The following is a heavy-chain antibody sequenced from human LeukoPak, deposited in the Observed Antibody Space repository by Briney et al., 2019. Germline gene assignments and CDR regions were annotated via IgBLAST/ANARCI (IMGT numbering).Heavy chain of an antibody. CDR3: AHSSSSSWFFDY. CDR1: GFSLSTSGVG. J-gene: IGHJ4*02. V-gene: IGHV2-5*02. Sequence: SGPTLVKHTQTLTLTRTFSGFSLSTSGVGVGWIRQPPGKALEWLALIYSDDDKRYSPSLKSRLTITKDTSKNQVVLTMTNMDPVDTATYYCAHSSSSSWFFDYWGQGTLVTVSS. D-gene: IGHD6-13*01. CDR2: IYSDDDK.